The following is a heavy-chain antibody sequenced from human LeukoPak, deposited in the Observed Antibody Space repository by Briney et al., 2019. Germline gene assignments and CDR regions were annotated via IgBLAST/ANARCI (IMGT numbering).Heavy chain of an antibody. Sequence: GGSLRLPSAASGFTFSNYIMNWVRQAPGQGLEWVSSISSSSSYIYYADSVKGRFTISRDNAKNSLYLQMDSLRVEDTAVYYCARDLRGVRGDTDDYWGQGTLVTVSS. J-gene: IGHJ4*02. V-gene: IGHV3-21*01. D-gene: IGHD3-10*01. CDR1: GFTFSNYI. CDR2: ISSSSSYI. CDR3: ARDLRGVRGDTDDY.